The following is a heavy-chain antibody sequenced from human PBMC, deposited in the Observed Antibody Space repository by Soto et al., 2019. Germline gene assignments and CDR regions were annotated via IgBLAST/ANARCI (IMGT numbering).Heavy chain of an antibody. D-gene: IGHD6-13*01. CDR2: ISYDGSNK. Sequence: QVQLVESRGGVVQPGRSLRLSCAASGFTFSSYAMHWVRQAPGKGLEWVAVISYDGSNKYYADSVKGRFTISRDNSKNTLYLQMNSLRAEDTAVYYCTVGGIAAAGGYYYYGMDVWGQGTTVTVSS. V-gene: IGHV3-30-3*01. CDR1: GFTFSSYA. J-gene: IGHJ6*02. CDR3: TVGGIAAAGGYYYYGMDV.